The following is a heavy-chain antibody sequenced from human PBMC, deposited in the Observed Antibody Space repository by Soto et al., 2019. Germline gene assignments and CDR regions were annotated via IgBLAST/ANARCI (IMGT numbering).Heavy chain of an antibody. Sequence: PVGALRLSGSAFDFSVSNKFMTWVRQAPGKGLEWIAVISSYDSTHYADSVTGRFTISRDSSENTLFLQMNSLRAEDTAIYYCATGPQRNSIYFYWGQGTMVTAPQ. J-gene: IGHJ4*02. CDR1: DFSVSNKF. V-gene: IGHV3-53*01. CDR2: ISSYDST. CDR3: ATGPQRNSIYFY. D-gene: IGHD1-7*01.